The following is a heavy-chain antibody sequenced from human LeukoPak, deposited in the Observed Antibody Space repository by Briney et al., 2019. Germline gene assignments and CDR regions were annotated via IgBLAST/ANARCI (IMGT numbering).Heavy chain of an antibody. CDR1: GFTLSSYA. J-gene: IGHJ3*02. Sequence: PGGSLRLSCAASGFTLSSYAMSWVRQAAGKGMEWVSAIRGSGGSTYYADSVKGRFTISRDNSKNTLYLQMNSLRAEDTALYYCAKILYIGAFDIWGQGTMVTVSS. CDR3: AKILYIGAFDI. V-gene: IGHV3-23*01. CDR2: IRGSGGST. D-gene: IGHD2-2*02.